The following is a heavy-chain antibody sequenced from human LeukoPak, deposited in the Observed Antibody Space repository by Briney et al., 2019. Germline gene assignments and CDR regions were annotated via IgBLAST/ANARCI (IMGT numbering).Heavy chain of an antibody. J-gene: IGHJ4*02. CDR2: ISPYNDNT. Sequence: GASVKVSCKASGYNFITYPLIWVRQAPGQGLEWMGRISPYNDNTDLAQNLQGRVTMTTDTSTSTAYMELRGLTSDDTAVFFRARVATIWGSHRYFDYWGQGTLVTVSS. D-gene: IGHD3-16*02. CDR3: ARVATIWGSHRYFDY. V-gene: IGHV1-18*01. CDR1: GYNFITYP.